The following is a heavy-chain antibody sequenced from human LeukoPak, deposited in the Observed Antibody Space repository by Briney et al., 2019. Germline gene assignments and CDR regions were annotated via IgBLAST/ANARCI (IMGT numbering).Heavy chain of an antibody. CDR1: GYTFTSYG. CDR3: ARVVRYCSSTSCAIYYYGMDV. CDR2: ISVYNGNT. J-gene: IGHJ6*02. Sequence: ASVKVSCKASGYTFTSYGISWVRQAPGQGLEWMGWISVYNGNTNYAQKLQGRVTMTTDTSTSTVYMELRSLRSDDTAVYYCARVVRYCSSTSCAIYYYGMDVWGQGTTVTVSS. V-gene: IGHV1-18*01. D-gene: IGHD2-2*01.